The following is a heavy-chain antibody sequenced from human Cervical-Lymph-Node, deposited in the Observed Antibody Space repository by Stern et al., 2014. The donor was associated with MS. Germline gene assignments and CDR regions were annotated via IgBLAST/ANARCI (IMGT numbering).Heavy chain of an antibody. Sequence: EVQLVESGAEVKKPGESLKISCKGSGYSFTANWIAWVRQMPGKGLEWMGIIYPGYSDTRYSPSFQGQFTISADKSISTAYLQWSSLKASDTAMYYCARDYGDYAFDYWGQGTLVTVSS. V-gene: IGHV5-51*01. CDR3: ARDYGDYAFDY. J-gene: IGHJ4*02. D-gene: IGHD4-17*01. CDR1: GYSFTANW. CDR2: IYPGYSDT.